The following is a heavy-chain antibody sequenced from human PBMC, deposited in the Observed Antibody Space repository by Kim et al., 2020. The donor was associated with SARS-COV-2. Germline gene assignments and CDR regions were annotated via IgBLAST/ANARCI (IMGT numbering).Heavy chain of an antibody. V-gene: IGHV3-13*01. CDR2: IGTAGDT. CDR3: ARGNSSSWYWAFDI. Sequence: GGSLRLSCAASGFTFSSYDMHWVRQATGKGLEWVSAIGTAGDTYYPGSVKGRFTISRENAKNSLYLQMNSLRAGDTAVYYCARGNSSSWYWAFDIWGQGTMFTVSS. CDR1: GFTFSSYD. J-gene: IGHJ3*02. D-gene: IGHD6-13*01.